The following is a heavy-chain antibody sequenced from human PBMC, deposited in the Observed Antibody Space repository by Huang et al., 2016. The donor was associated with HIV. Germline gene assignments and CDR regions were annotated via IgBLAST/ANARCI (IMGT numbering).Heavy chain of an antibody. J-gene: IGHJ3*02. CDR1: GYTLTELS. CDR2: FAPEQGET. V-gene: IGHV1-24*01. CDR3: ATGFDTYYDI. Sequence: QVQLVQSGAEVKKPGASVKVSCKVSGYTLTELSIPRVRQAPGKGLEWRGGFAPEQGETNYAQNSQGRVTMTEETSTDTAYMELNSLRSEDTAVYYCATGFDTYYDIWGQGTMVIASS. D-gene: IGHD2-21*01.